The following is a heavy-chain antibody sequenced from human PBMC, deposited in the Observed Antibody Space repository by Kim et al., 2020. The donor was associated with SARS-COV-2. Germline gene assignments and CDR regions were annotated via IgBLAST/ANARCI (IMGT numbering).Heavy chain of an antibody. J-gene: IGHJ4*02. V-gene: IGHV4-34*01. D-gene: IGHD2-15*01. CDR3: ARVRFVAACFDY. Sequence: SETLSLTCAVYGGSFSGYYWSWIRQPPGKGLEWIGKINHSGRTNYNPSLKSRVTISVDTSKNQFSLKLSSVTAADTAVYYCARVRFVAACFDYWGQGTLVTVSS. CDR2: INHSGRT. CDR1: GGSFSGYY.